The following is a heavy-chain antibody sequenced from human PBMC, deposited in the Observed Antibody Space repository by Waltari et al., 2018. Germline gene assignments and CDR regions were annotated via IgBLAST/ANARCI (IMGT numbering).Heavy chain of an antibody. J-gene: IGHJ4*02. CDR3: LVGATHYFDY. Sequence: QVQLVQPGAEVQKPGSSVKVSCKASGGTFSSYAINWVRQAPGQGLEWMGRIIPILGIANYAQKFQGRVTITADKSTSTAYMELSSLRSEDTAVYYCLVGATHYFDYWGQGTLVTVSS. D-gene: IGHD1-26*01. CDR2: IIPILGIA. CDR1: GGTFSSYA. V-gene: IGHV1-69*09.